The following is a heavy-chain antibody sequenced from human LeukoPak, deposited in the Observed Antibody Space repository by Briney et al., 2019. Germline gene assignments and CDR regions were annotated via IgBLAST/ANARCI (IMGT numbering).Heavy chain of an antibody. CDR2: INDNGGRT. J-gene: IGHJ4*02. V-gene: IGHV3-64D*09. D-gene: IGHD1-26*01. Sequence: GSLRLSCSASGFTFSRYAMHWVRQAPGKGLGYVSGINDNGGRTHYGDSVKGRFSISRDNSKNTLHLQMSTLRAEDTALYYCVKDVGGSYAFDYWGQGILVTVAS. CDR3: VKDVGGSYAFDY. CDR1: GFTFSRYA.